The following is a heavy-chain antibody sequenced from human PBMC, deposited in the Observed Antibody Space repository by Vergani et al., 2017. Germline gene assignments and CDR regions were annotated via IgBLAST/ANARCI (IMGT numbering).Heavy chain of an antibody. J-gene: IGHJ4*02. CDR1: GFTFSSYW. Sequence: EVQLVESGGGLVQPGGSLRLSCAASGFTFSSYWMHWVRQAPGKGLVWVSRINSDGSSTSYADPVKGRFTISRDNAKNTLYLQMNSLRAEDTAVYYCATLLRATIETSTGWGQGTLVTVSS. CDR3: ATLLRATIETSTG. CDR2: INSDGSST. D-gene: IGHD5-24*01. V-gene: IGHV3-74*01.